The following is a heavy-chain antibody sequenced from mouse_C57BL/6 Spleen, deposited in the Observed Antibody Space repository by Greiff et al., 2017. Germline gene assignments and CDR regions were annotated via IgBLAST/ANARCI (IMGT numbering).Heavy chain of an antibody. CDR1: GYSFTGYY. CDR3: ARYYFDY. Sequence: EVQLVESGPELVKPGASVKISCKASGYSFTGYYMHWVKQSSEKSLEWIGEINPSTGGTSYNQKFKGKATLTVDKSSSTAYMQLKSLTSEDSAVYYCARYYFDYWGQGTTLTVSS. J-gene: IGHJ2*01. V-gene: IGHV1-43*01. CDR2: INPSTGGT.